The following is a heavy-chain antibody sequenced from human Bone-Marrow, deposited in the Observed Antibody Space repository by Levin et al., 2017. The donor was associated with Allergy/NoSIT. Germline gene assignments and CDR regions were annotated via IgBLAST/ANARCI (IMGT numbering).Heavy chain of an antibody. CDR2: ISGSSGAI. J-gene: IGHJ1*01. CDR3: ARDRFYDTLPDGHFHH. CDR1: GFTFSDYH. D-gene: IGHD3-22*01. Sequence: RPGGSLRLSCAASGFTFSDYHMSWIRQAPGKGLEWVSYISGSSGAIYYADSVRGRFTISRDNARNSLYLQMNSLRAEDTAVYYCARDRFYDTLPDGHFHHWGQGTLVTVSS. V-gene: IGHV3-11*01.